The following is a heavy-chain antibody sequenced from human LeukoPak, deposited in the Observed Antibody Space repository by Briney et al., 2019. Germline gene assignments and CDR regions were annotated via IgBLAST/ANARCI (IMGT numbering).Heavy chain of an antibody. Sequence: ASVKVSCKASGYTFTSYDINWVRQATGQGLEWMGWMNPNSGNTGYAQKFQGRVTMTRNTSISTAYMELSSLRSEDTAVYYCARALGGSYYGLGAFDIWGQRTMVTVSS. J-gene: IGHJ3*02. V-gene: IGHV1-8*01. CDR2: MNPNSGNT. CDR1: GYTFTSYD. CDR3: ARALGGSYYGLGAFDI. D-gene: IGHD1-26*01.